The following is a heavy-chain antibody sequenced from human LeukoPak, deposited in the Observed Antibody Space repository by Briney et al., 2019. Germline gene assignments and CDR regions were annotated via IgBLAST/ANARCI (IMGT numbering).Heavy chain of an antibody. Sequence: PGGSLRLSCAASGFTFSSYWMSWVRQAPGKGLEWVANIKQDGSEKYYVDSVKGRFTISRDNAKNSLYLQMNSLRAEDTAVYYCAKDRVIVGATLPDYWGQGTLVTVSS. CDR2: IKQDGSEK. CDR3: AKDRVIVGATLPDY. V-gene: IGHV3-7*01. J-gene: IGHJ4*02. D-gene: IGHD1-26*01. CDR1: GFTFSSYW.